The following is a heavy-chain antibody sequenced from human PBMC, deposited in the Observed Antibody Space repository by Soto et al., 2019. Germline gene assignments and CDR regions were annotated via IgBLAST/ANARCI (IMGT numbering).Heavy chain of an antibody. Sequence: ASVKVSCKASGYTFTSYDINWVRQATGQGLEWMGWMNPNSGNTGYAQKFQGRVTMTRNTSISTAYMELGSLRSEDTAVYYCARVLRARRIQLWLRWSNYFDYWGQGTLVTVSS. CDR3: ARVLRARRIQLWLRWSNYFDY. D-gene: IGHD5-18*01. CDR1: GYTFTSYD. V-gene: IGHV1-8*01. CDR2: MNPNSGNT. J-gene: IGHJ4*02.